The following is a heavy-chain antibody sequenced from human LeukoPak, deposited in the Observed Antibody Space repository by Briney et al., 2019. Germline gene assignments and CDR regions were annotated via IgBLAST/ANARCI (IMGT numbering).Heavy chain of an antibody. V-gene: IGHV3-15*01. D-gene: IGHD3-22*01. J-gene: IGHJ4*02. CDR1: GFTFSHYE. CDR3: TTYSSFDY. Sequence: GGSLRLSCAASGFTFSHYEMNWVRQAPGKGLEWFGRIKSKTDGGTTDYAAPVKGRFTISRDDSKNTLYLQMNSLKTEDTAVYYCTTYSSFDYWGQGTLVTVSS. CDR2: IKSKTDGGTT.